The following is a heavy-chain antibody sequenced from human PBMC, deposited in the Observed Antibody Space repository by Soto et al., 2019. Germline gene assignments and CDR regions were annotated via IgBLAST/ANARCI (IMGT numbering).Heavy chain of an antibody. Sequence: EMQLLESGGGLVQPGGSLRLSCAAPGFTFSSYVMNWVRQAPGKGLEWVSTISGTGGDTYYADSVKGRFTVSRDNSKNTLFLQMDSLRAEDTAVYYCAKGNNGYALFFHYWGQGTLVTVSS. V-gene: IGHV3-23*01. CDR2: ISGTGGDT. CDR3: AKGNNGYALFFHY. D-gene: IGHD5-12*01. J-gene: IGHJ4*02. CDR1: GFTFSSYV.